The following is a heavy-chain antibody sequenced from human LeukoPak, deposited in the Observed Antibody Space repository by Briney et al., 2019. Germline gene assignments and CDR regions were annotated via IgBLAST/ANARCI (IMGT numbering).Heavy chain of an antibody. D-gene: IGHD3-10*01. CDR2: IYYSGST. V-gene: IGHV4-39*07. CDR3: ARERSRKWFGELSNWFDP. CDR1: GGFISSSIYY. J-gene: IGHJ5*02. Sequence: PSETLSLTCTVSGGFISSSIYYWGWIRQPPGTGLEWIGSIYYSGSTNYNPSLKSRVTISVDTSKNQFSLKLSSVTAADTAVYYCARERSRKWFGELSNWFDPWGQGTLVTVSS.